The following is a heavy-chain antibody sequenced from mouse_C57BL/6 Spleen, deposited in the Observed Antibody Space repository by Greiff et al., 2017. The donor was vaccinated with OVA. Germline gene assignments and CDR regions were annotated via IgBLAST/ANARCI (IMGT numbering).Heavy chain of an antibody. CDR3: ARHEDRDYDGPWFAY. Sequence: VQVVESGAELVKPGASVKLSCKASGYTFTEYTIHWVKQRSGQGLEWIGWFYPGSGSIKYNEKFKDKATLTADKSSSTVYMELSRLTSEDSAVYFCARHEDRDYDGPWFAYWGQGTLVTVSA. V-gene: IGHV1-62-2*01. D-gene: IGHD2-4*01. CDR1: GYTFTEYT. J-gene: IGHJ3*01. CDR2: FYPGSGSI.